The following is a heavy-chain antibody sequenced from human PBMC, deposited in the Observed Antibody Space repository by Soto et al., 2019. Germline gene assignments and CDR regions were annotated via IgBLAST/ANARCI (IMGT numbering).Heavy chain of an antibody. CDR3: ARWMEMATITPGGYYFGMDV. V-gene: IGHV1-18*01. CDR2: ISAYNGNT. D-gene: IGHD5-12*01. CDR1: GYTLTSYG. J-gene: IGHJ6*02. Sequence: QVQLVQSGAEVKKPGASVKVSCKASGYTLTSYGISWVRQAPGQGLEWMGWISAYNGNTNDAQKLQGRVTMNTDTSTSTAYSELRSRRGDDTAVYYGARWMEMATITPGGYYFGMDVWGQGTTVTVSS.